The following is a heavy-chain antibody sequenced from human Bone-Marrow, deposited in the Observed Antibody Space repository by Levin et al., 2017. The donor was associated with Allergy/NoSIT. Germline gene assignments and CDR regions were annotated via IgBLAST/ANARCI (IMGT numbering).Heavy chain of an antibody. CDR3: ARDRGLGWFDP. J-gene: IGHJ5*02. V-gene: IGHV3-7*01. CDR2: IKTDGSEQ. Sequence: TGGSLRLSCAASGFSFSSHWMSWVRQAPGKGLEWVANIKTDGSEQYYVDSVKGRFTISRDNAKNSLYLQMNSLGAEDTALYYCARDRGLGWFDPWGQGTLVAVSS. CDR1: GFSFSSHW. D-gene: IGHD3-10*01.